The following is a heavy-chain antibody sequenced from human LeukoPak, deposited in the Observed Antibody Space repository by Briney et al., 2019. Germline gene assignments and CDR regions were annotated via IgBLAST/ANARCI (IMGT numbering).Heavy chain of an antibody. CDR2: INQDGSEK. J-gene: IGHJ4*02. V-gene: IGHV3-7*01. CDR1: GFSVRNNY. CDR3: ARERDGRFFDY. D-gene: IGHD5-24*01. Sequence: GGSLTLSCAASGFSVRNNYISWVRQAPGKGLEWVANINQDGSEKYFVDSVRGRFTISRDNSKNSLHLQMNTLRAEDTAVYYCARERDGRFFDYWGQGTLVTVSS.